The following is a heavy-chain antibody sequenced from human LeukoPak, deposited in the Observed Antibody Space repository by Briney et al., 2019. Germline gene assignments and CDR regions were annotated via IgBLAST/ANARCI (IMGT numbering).Heavy chain of an antibody. V-gene: IGHV5-51*01. D-gene: IGHD2-2*01. CDR3: ARLSGMVVPAATNFDY. CDR2: IYPGDSDT. Sequence: GESLKISCKGSGYSFTSYWIGWVRQMPGKGLEWMGIIYPGDSDTSYSPSFQGQVTISADKSISTAYLQWSGLKASDTAMYYCARLSGMVVPAATNFDYWGQGTLVTVSS. J-gene: IGHJ4*02. CDR1: GYSFTSYW.